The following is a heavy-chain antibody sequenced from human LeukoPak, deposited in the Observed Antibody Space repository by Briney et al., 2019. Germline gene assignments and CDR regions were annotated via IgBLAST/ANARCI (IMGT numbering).Heavy chain of an antibody. J-gene: IGHJ4*02. V-gene: IGHV1-18*01. CDR2: ISAYNGNT. Sequence: VASVKVSCXASGYTFTSYAFSWVRQAPGQGLEGMGWISAYNGNTKYAQKFQGRVTMTTDTSTSTAYMEVRSLRSDDTAVYYCARDRSSSWYYFEYWGQGALVTVSS. D-gene: IGHD6-13*01. CDR1: GYTFTSYA. CDR3: ARDRSSSWYYFEY.